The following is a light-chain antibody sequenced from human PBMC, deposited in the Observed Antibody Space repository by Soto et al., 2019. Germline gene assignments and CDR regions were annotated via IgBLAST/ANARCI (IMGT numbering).Light chain of an antibody. CDR3: QLWDSNSGV. Sequence: SSELTQPVSVSVALGQTARITCGGNNIGIKIVHWYQHKPGQAPVLVIYGGSNRPSQIPERFSGSNSGNTATLTIRRAQAGDEADYYCQLWDSNSGVFGGGTKLTVL. CDR1: NIGIKI. J-gene: IGLJ3*02. CDR2: GGS. V-gene: IGLV3-9*01.